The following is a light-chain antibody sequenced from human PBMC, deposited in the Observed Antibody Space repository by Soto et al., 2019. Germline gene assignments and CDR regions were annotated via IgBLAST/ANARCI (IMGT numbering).Light chain of an antibody. CDR3: QQYDNMIT. V-gene: IGKV1-33*01. CDR1: QDISNY. Sequence: DIHMTQSPSSLSASVGNIFTITCQASQDISNYLNWYQQKPGKAPKLLIYDASNLETGVPSSLSGSGSGTDFTFTISSMQPEDIATYYCQQYDNMITFGQGTRLEIK. CDR2: DAS. J-gene: IGKJ5*01.